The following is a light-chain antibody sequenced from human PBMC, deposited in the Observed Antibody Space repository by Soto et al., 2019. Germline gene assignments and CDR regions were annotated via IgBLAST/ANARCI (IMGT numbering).Light chain of an antibody. J-gene: IGKJ4*01. Sequence: DIQMTQSPSSLSASVGDRVTITCQASQDISNYLNWYQQKPGKAPKLLIYDASNLETGVPSRFSGSGCGTDFTFTISSLQPEDIATYYCQQYDNLPLTVGGGTKVEIK. CDR1: QDISNY. CDR3: QQYDNLPLT. CDR2: DAS. V-gene: IGKV1-33*01.